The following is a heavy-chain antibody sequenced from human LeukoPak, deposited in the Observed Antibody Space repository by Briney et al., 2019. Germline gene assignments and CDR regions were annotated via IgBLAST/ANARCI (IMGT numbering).Heavy chain of an antibody. CDR3: ARVSCSSTSCYFYYYYGMDV. J-gene: IGHJ6*02. Sequence: GGSLGLSCAASGFTFSSYSMNWVRQAPGKGLEWVSSISGSRSYIYYADSVKGRFTISRDNAKNSLYLQMNSLRAEDTAVYYCARVSCSSTSCYFYYYYGMDVWGQGTTVTVPS. D-gene: IGHD2-2*01. CDR1: GFTFSSYS. CDR2: ISGSRSYI. V-gene: IGHV3-21*01.